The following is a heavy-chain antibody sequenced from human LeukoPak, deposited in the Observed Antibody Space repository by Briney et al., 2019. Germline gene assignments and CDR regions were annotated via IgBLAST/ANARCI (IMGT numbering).Heavy chain of an antibody. CDR2: ISGSGDTT. Sequence: QTGGSLRLSCAASGFTFSSYAMNWVRQAPGKGLEWISYISGSGDTTYYADSVKGRFTISRDNAKNSLYLQMNSLRVEDTAVYHCARAPLVLQYRWWFDPWGQGTLVIVSS. CDR3: ARAPLVLQYRWWFDP. CDR1: GFTFSSYA. V-gene: IGHV3-48*03. J-gene: IGHJ5*02. D-gene: IGHD5-24*01.